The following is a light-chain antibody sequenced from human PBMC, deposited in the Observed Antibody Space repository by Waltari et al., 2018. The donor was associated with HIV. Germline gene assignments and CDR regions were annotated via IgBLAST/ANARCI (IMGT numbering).Light chain of an antibody. CDR2: WAS. Sequence: DIVVTQSPHSLTVSLGERATINCKSSRTVLYSSNNKNYLAWYQQKPGQPPKLVIYWASTRESGVPDRFSGSGSGTDFTLTISSLQAEDVAVYYCQQYYSTPRTFGQGTKVEIK. CDR3: QQYYSTPRT. J-gene: IGKJ1*01. CDR1: RTVLYSSNNKNY. V-gene: IGKV4-1*01.